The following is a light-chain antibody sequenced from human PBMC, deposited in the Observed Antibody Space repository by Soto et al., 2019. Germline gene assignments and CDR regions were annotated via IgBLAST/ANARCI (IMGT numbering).Light chain of an antibody. CDR1: QSISSY. Sequence: DIQMTQSPSSLSASVGDRVTITCRASQSISSYLNWYQQKPGKAPKLLIYAASSLQSGVPSRFSGSGSGTDFTLTISSLQPEEFATYDCQQSYSTPLTFGGGTKVDIK. CDR3: QQSYSTPLT. V-gene: IGKV1-39*01. J-gene: IGKJ4*01. CDR2: AAS.